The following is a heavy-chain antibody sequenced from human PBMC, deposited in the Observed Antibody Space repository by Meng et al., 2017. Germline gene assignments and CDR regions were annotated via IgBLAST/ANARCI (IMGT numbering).Heavy chain of an antibody. CDR3: ARGKGWFDS. V-gene: IGHV3-11*01. CDR2: SSTSESTP. J-gene: IGHJ5*01. Sequence: QVLLVESGSGLVQLGGSLLLSGEASGVTFADFYILRIRKPPEKGLGWVAYSSTSESTPYHTDSVKGRFTIRTDNGKLSPYLHLNSQSAEVMAGCYCARGKGWFDSWGQGTLVTVSS. CDR1: GVTFADFY.